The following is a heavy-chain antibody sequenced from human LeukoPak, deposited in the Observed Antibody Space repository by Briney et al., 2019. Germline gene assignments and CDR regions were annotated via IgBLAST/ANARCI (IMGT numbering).Heavy chain of an antibody. CDR3: AKPRPGGSTEPFDS. V-gene: IGHV3-48*01. Sequence: GGSLRLSCVASGITFSSYSMNWVRQAPGKGLEWVSYISSFSGTINYADSVKGRFTISRDNSKNTLYLQMNSLRAEDTAVYYCAKPRPGGSTEPFDSWGRGTLVTVSS. J-gene: IGHJ4*02. CDR2: ISSFSGTI. D-gene: IGHD1-26*01. CDR1: GITFSSYS.